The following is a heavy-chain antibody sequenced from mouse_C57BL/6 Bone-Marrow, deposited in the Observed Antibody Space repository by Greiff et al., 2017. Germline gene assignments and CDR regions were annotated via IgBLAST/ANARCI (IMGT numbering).Heavy chain of an antibody. D-gene: IGHD2-3*01. J-gene: IGHJ1*03. V-gene: IGHV1-64*01. Sequence: QVQLQQPGAELVKPGASVKLSCKASGYTFTSYWMHWVKQRPGQGLEWIGMIHPNSGSTNYNEKFKSKATLTVDKSSSTAYMQLSSLTSEDSAVYYCAGMGGFDWYFDVWGTGTTVTVSS. CDR2: IHPNSGST. CDR1: GYTFTSYW. CDR3: AGMGGFDWYFDV.